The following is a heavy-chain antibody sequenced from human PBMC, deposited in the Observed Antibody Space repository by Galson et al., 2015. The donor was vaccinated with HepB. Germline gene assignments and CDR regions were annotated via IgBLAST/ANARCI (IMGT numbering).Heavy chain of an antibody. CDR3: ARWSSSDAFDI. V-gene: IGHV1-24*01. D-gene: IGHD6-6*01. Sequence: SVKVSCTVSGYTLTELSMNWVRQAPGKGLEWMGGFDPEDGETIYAHTFQGRVTMTEDTSTDTAYMELSSLRSEDTAVYYCARWSSSDAFDIWGQGTMVTVSS. CDR1: GYTLTELS. J-gene: IGHJ3*02. CDR2: FDPEDGET.